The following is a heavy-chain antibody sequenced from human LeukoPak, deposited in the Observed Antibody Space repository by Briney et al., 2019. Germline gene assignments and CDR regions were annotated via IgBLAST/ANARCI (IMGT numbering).Heavy chain of an antibody. V-gene: IGHV1-69*13. Sequence: SVKVSCKASGYTFTSYGISWVRQAPGQGLEWMGGIIPIFGTANYAQKFQGRVTITADESTSTAYMELSSLRSEDTAVYYCARISSWYGDLGPQNTYYFDYWGQGTLVTVSS. CDR3: ARISSWYGDLGPQNTYYFDY. CDR2: IIPIFGTA. J-gene: IGHJ4*02. CDR1: GYTFTSYG. D-gene: IGHD6-13*01.